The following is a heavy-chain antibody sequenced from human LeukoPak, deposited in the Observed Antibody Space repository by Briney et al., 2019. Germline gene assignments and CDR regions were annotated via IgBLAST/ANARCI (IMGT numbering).Heavy chain of an antibody. V-gene: IGHV3-74*01. Sequence: GGSLRLSCAASGFTFSSHVLSWVRQAPGKGLVWVSRINSDGSSTSYADSVEGRFTISRDNAKSTLYLQMNSLRAEDTAVYYCAKGGSYPIDYWGQGALVTVSS. J-gene: IGHJ4*02. D-gene: IGHD1-26*01. CDR2: INSDGSST. CDR1: GFTFSSHV. CDR3: AKGGSYPIDY.